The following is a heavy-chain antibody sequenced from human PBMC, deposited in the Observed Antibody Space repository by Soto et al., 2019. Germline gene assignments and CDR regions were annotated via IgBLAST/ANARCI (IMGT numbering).Heavy chain of an antibody. CDR2: ISGSGGST. Sequence: PGGSLRLSCAASGFTFSSYAMSWVRQAPGKGLEWVSAISGSGGSTYYADYVKGRFTISRDNSKNTLYLQMNSLRAEDTAVYYCAKDQCSGGSCYLFDYWGQGTLVTVSS. V-gene: IGHV3-23*01. CDR1: GFTFSSYA. D-gene: IGHD2-15*01. J-gene: IGHJ4*02. CDR3: AKDQCSGGSCYLFDY.